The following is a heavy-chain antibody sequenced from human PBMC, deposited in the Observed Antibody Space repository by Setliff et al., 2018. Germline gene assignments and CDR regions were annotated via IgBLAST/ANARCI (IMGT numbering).Heavy chain of an antibody. V-gene: IGHV1-18*01. CDR2: ISSYNDIT. CDR1: GYILNSYG. D-gene: IGHD2-15*01. CDR3: AISTLSICSGGTCPNVFDV. J-gene: IGHJ3*01. Sequence: ASVKVSCKASGYILNSYGISWVRQAPGQGLEWMGLISSYNDITNYAQRFQGRVTLTTDMSTSAAYMELRSLGSDDTAVYYCAISTLSICSGGTCPNVFDVWGQGTMVTVSS.